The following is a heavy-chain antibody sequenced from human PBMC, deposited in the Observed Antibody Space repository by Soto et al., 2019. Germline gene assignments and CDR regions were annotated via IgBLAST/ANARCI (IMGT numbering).Heavy chain of an antibody. J-gene: IGHJ4*02. CDR3: AREGYEVGATAEAYYFDY. CDR2: IIPIFGTA. D-gene: IGHD1-26*01. CDR1: GGTFSSYE. V-gene: IGHV1-69*13. Sequence: GASVKVSCKASGGTFSSYEISWVRQAPGQGLEWMGGIIPIFGTANYAQKFQGRVTITADESTGTAYMELSSLRSEDTAVYYCAREGYEVGATAEAYYFDYWGQGTLVTVSS.